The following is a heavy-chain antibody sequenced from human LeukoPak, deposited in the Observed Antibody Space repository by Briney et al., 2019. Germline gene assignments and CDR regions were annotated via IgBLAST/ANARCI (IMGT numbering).Heavy chain of an antibody. V-gene: IGHV3-9*01. D-gene: IGHD4-17*01. CDR2: ISWNSGSI. Sequence: GGSLRLSCAATGFTFDDYAMHWVRQAPGKGLEWVSGISWNSGSIGYADSVKGRFTISRDNAKNSLYLQMNSLRAEDTALYYCAKGSLNYGDYVFDYWGQGTLVTVSS. CDR3: AKGSLNYGDYVFDY. J-gene: IGHJ4*02. CDR1: GFTFDDYA.